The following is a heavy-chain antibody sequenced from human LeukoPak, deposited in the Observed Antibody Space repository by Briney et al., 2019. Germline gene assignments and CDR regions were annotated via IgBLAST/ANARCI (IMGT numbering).Heavy chain of an antibody. D-gene: IGHD3-22*01. CDR1: GDSFSGYF. CDR3: ARGLLFYDTSALGY. Sequence: SETLSLTCEVYGDSFSGYFWTWIRQTPGKGLGWIGEINHSGSTNYNPSLKSRVSISVDSSKKEFSLTLTSVTAADTAVYYCARGLLFYDTSALGYWGQGTLVTVSS. J-gene: IGHJ4*02. CDR2: INHSGST. V-gene: IGHV4-34*01.